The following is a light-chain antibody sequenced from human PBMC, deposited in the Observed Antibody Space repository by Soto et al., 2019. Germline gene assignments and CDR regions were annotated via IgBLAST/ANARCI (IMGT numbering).Light chain of an antibody. Sequence: IVLTQSPGTLSLSPGERATLSCRASQSISSTYLAWYQQKPGQAPRLLIYGASSRATGIPDRFSGSGSGTDFTLTISRLEPEEFAVYYCQQFDGSPRTFGQGTKVE. CDR1: QSISSTY. CDR3: QQFDGSPRT. CDR2: GAS. J-gene: IGKJ1*01. V-gene: IGKV3-20*01.